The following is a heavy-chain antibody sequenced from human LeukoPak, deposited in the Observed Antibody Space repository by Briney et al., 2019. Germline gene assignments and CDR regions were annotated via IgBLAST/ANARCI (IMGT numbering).Heavy chain of an antibody. D-gene: IGHD3-16*02. CDR2: IHHDGRI. Sequence: AETLSLTCAVSGGSIDSTNWWNWVRQPPGKGLEWIGEIHHDGRINYNPSLKSRVTLSVDKSKNQFSLRLNSVTAADTAMYYCARAHDHLWGNYPDYWGQGTLVTVSS. V-gene: IGHV4-4*02. CDR1: GGSIDSTNW. CDR3: ARAHDHLWGNYPDY. J-gene: IGHJ4*02.